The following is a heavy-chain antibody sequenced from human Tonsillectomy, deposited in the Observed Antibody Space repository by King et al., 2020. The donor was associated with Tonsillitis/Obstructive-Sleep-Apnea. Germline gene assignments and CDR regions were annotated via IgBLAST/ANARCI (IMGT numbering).Heavy chain of an antibody. D-gene: IGHD3-10*01. CDR1: GGSISSYY. CDR2: IYYSGST. CDR3: ARDQHKAGGSSHAFDI. Sequence: VQLQESGPGLVKPSETLSLTCTVSGGSISSYYWSWIRQPPGKGLEWIGYIYYSGSTNYNPSLNSRVTISVDTSKNQFSLKLSSVTAADTAVYYCARDQHKAGGSSHAFDIGGQGTMVTVSS. V-gene: IGHV4-59*01. J-gene: IGHJ3*02.